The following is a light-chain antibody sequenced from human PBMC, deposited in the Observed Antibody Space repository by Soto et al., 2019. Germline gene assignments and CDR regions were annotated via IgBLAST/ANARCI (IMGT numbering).Light chain of an antibody. V-gene: IGKV1-39*01. J-gene: IGKJ1*01. CDR3: QQTYSPPAT. Sequence: DIRMTQSPSSLSASVGDRVTIACRASQSIDTHLNWYQQHPGKAPNALIYEASNLQSGVPSRFSGSGSGTDFTLTIIGLQPDDSATYYCQQTYSPPATFGQGTKVEIK. CDR2: EAS. CDR1: QSIDTH.